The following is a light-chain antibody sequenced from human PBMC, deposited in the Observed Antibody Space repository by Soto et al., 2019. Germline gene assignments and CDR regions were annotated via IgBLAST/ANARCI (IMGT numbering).Light chain of an antibody. CDR2: EGS. CDR3: CSYAGSSTVV. J-gene: IGLJ2*01. Sequence: QLVLTQPASVAGSPGQSMTISCTGTSSDVGSYNLVSWYQQHPGKAPKLMIYEGSKRPSGVSNRFSGSKSGNTASLTIAGLQAEDEADYYCCSYAGSSTVVFGGGTQLTVL. V-gene: IGLV2-23*01. CDR1: SSDVGSYNL.